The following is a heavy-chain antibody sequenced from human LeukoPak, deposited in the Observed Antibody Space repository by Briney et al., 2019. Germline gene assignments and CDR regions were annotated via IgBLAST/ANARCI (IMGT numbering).Heavy chain of an antibody. CDR3: ARVEDVNAFDI. V-gene: IGHV1-2*02. Sequence: ASVKVSCKASGYTFTGYYMHWVRQAPGQGLEWMGWINPNSGGTNYAQEFQGRVTMTRDTSISTAYMELSRLRSDDTAVYYCARVEDVNAFDIWGQGTMVTVSS. D-gene: IGHD2-15*01. CDR1: GYTFTGYY. CDR2: INPNSGGT. J-gene: IGHJ3*02.